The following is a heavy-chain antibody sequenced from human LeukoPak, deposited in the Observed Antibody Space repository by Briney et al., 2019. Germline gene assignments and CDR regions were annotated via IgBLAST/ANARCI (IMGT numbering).Heavy chain of an antibody. Sequence: SETLSLTCAVYGGSFSGYSWNWIRQPPGKGLEWIGYIYYSGSTYYNPSLKSRVTISVDTSKNQLSLKLNSVTAADTAVYYCARGMGYGDLGFDPWGQGTLVTVSS. CDR3: ARGMGYGDLGFDP. D-gene: IGHD4-17*01. CDR2: IYYSGST. J-gene: IGHJ5*02. CDR1: GGSFSGYS. V-gene: IGHV4-30-4*07.